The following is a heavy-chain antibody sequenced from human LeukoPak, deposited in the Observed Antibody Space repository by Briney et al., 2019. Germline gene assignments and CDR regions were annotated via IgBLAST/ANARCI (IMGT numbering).Heavy chain of an antibody. V-gene: IGHV3-23*01. CDR1: GFHLRSYA. D-gene: IGHD3-16*01. Sequence: PGGSLRLSCAGSGFHLRSYAMNWVHQAPGKGLEWVSGITDSDYSTYYADSVKGRFTISRDNSESTLYLQMSSLRAEDTAVYYCAKDPDDDFVLWGQGTLVTVSS. CDR2: ITDSDYST. CDR3: AKDPDDDFVL. J-gene: IGHJ4*02.